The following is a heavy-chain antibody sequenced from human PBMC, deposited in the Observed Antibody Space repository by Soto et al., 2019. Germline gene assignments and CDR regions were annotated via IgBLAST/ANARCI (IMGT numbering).Heavy chain of an antibody. CDR2: ISSSSSNI. V-gene: IGHV3-48*02. J-gene: IGHJ5*02. CDR3: ARESSSYNWFDP. CDR1: GFTFSSYS. Sequence: EVQLVESGGGLVQPGGFLRLSCAASGFTFSSYSMNWVRQAPGKGLEWVSYISSSSSNIYYADSVKGRFTISRDNAKNSLYLQMNSLRDEDTAVYYCARESSSYNWFDPWGQGTLVTVSS. D-gene: IGHD6-13*01.